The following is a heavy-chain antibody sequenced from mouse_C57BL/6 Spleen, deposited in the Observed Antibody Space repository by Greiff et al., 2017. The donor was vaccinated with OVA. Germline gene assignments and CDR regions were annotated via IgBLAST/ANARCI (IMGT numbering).Heavy chain of an antibody. Sequence: QVQLQQPGAELVRPGSSVKLSCKASGYTFTSYWMDWVKQRPGQGLEWIGNIYPSDSETHYNQKFKDKATLTVDKSSSTAYMQLSSLTSEDSAVYYCARAFYYGSRVVASRDAMDYWGQGTSVTVSS. CDR1: GYTFTSYW. V-gene: IGHV1-61*01. CDR3: ARAFYYGSRVVASRDAMDY. CDR2: IYPSDSET. D-gene: IGHD1-1*01. J-gene: IGHJ4*01.